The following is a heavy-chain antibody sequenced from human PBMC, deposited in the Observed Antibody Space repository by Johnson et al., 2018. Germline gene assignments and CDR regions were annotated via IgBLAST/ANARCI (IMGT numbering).Heavy chain of an antibody. CDR2: ISYDGSNK. J-gene: IGHJ3*02. V-gene: IGHV3-30-3*01. CDR3: ARDTRVVNSSPRSAFDI. Sequence: QVQLVQSGGGVVQPGRSLRLSCAASGFTFSSYAMHWVRQAPGKGLEWVAVISYDGSNKYYADSVKGRFPISRDNSKNTLYLQMNLLRAEDTAVYYCARDTRVVNSSPRSAFDIWGQGTMVTVSS. CDR1: GFTFSSYA. D-gene: IGHD6-13*01.